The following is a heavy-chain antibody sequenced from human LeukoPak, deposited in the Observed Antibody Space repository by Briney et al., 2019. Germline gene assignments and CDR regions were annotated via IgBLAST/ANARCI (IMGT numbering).Heavy chain of an antibody. CDR2: IGSGGST. Sequence: GAPLRLSCAASGFAGSSNFISGVRPPAGEGLEGSSVIGSGGSTYYEDSVKGRFTISRDNSKNTLYRQMNSLRAEDTAVYYCARSCSSTSCYDDVDVWGKGTTVTVSS. CDR1: GFAGSSNF. V-gene: IGHV3-66*02. D-gene: IGHD2-2*01. CDR3: ARSCSSTSCYDDVDV. J-gene: IGHJ6*04.